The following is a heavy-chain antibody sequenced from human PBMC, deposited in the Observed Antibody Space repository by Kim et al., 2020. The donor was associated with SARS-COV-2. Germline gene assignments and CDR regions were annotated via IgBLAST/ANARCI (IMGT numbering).Heavy chain of an antibody. CDR3: AKEGDYYDSSGYNYYFDY. V-gene: IGHV3-30*02. D-gene: IGHD3-22*01. J-gene: IGHJ4*02. Sequence: KSRVTITRDNSQNTLNLQMNDLRAEDTAVYYCAKEGDYYDSSGYNYYFDYWGQGTLVTVSS.